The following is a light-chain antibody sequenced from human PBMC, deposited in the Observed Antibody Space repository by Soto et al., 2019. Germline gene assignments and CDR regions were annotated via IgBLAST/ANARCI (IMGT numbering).Light chain of an antibody. V-gene: IGLV2-14*01. Sequence: QSALTQPASVSGSPGQSITISCTGTSSDVGGYNYVSWYQQHPGKAPKLMIYEVSNRPSGVSNRFSGSKSGNTASLTISGLQDEDEADYYCSSYTSSSIDVFGTGTKVTVL. J-gene: IGLJ1*01. CDR2: EVS. CDR3: SSYTSSSIDV. CDR1: SSDVGGYNY.